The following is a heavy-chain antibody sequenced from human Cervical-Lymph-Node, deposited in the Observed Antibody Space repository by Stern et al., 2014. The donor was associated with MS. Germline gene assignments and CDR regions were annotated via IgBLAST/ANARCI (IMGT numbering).Heavy chain of an antibody. D-gene: IGHD6-19*01. J-gene: IGHJ6*02. CDR3: AREVAGHRLGMMDV. Sequence: QVQLVQSGAEVKKPVASVKVSCKASGYTFTSYYMHWVRQAPGQGLEWIGIINPSGGSTSYAQNFQGRVTMTRDTSTTTVYMELRSLRSEDTAVFYCAREVAGHRLGMMDVWGQGTTVTVSS. V-gene: IGHV1-46*01. CDR2: INPSGGST. CDR1: GYTFTSYY.